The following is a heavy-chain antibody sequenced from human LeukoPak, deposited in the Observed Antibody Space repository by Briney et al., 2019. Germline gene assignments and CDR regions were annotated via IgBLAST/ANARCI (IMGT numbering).Heavy chain of an antibody. Sequence: PSETLSLTCTVSGGSISSYYWSWIRQPPGKGLEWIGYIYYSGSTNYNPSLKSRVTISVDTSKNQFSLKLRSVTAADTAVYYCARVPGGGTAANWGQGTMVTVSS. CDR1: GGSISSYY. D-gene: IGHD1-7*01. CDR3: ARVPGGGTAAN. J-gene: IGHJ3*01. V-gene: IGHV4-59*01. CDR2: IYYSGST.